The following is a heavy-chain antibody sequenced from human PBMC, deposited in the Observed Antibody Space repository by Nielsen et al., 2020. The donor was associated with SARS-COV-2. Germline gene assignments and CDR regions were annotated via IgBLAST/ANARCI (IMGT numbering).Heavy chain of an antibody. J-gene: IGHJ6*02. CDR2: TVGSGGST. V-gene: IGHV3-23*01. D-gene: IGHD3-22*01. CDR3: AKDRYYYDSSGYYYSPYYYGMDV. Sequence: WIRQPPGKGLEWVSATVGSGGSTYYADSVKGRFTISRDNSKNTLYLQMNSLRAEDTAVYYCAKDRYYYDSSGYYYSPYYYGMDVWGQGTTVTVSS.